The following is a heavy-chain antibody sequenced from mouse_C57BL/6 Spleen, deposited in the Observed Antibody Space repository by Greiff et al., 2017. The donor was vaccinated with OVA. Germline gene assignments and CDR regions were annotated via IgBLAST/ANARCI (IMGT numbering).Heavy chain of an antibody. D-gene: IGHD1-1*01. Sequence: EVQLVESGGGLVQPGGSMKLSCAASGFTFSDAWMDWVRQSPEKGLEWVAEIRNKANIHATYYAESVKGRFTISRDDSKSSVYLQMNSLRAEDTGIYYCTCGSRGYFDVWGTGTTVTVSS. CDR2: IRNKANIHAT. CDR3: TCGSRGYFDV. J-gene: IGHJ1*03. V-gene: IGHV6-6*01. CDR1: GFTFSDAW.